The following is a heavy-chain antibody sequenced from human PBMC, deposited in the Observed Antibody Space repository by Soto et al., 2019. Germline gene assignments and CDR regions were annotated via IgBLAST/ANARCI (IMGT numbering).Heavy chain of an antibody. D-gene: IGHD1-1*01. J-gene: IGHJ4*02. V-gene: IGHV4-34*01. CDR2: INHRGGT. CDR1: GGSFSGYY. Sequence: QVQLQQWGAGLLKPSETLSLTCAVYGGSFSGYYWYWIRQPPGKGLVWIGEINHRGGTNYNPSLKSRVTISGETSKNQFSLKLNSVTAADTAVYYCARGYGRNVDYWGQGTLVTVSS. CDR3: ARGYGRNVDY.